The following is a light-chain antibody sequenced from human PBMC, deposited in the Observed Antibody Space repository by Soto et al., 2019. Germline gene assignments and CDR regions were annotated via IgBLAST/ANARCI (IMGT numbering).Light chain of an antibody. CDR1: SSDVGGYNF. Sequence: QSVLTQPRSVSGSPGQSVTISCTGTSSDVGGYNFVSWYQHPPGKAPKLMLYDVTNRPSGVPDRFSGSKPDNTASLTISGLQAEDEADYYCCSYAGSDTYVFGTGTKLTVL. J-gene: IGLJ1*01. CDR2: DVT. V-gene: IGLV2-11*01. CDR3: CSYAGSDTYV.